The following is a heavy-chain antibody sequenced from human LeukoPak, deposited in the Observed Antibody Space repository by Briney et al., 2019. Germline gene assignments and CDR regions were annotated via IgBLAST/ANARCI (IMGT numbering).Heavy chain of an antibody. V-gene: IGHV5-51*01. CDR2: IYPGDSDT. CDR3: ARGSGGEYDY. Sequence: GESLEISCQGSGYSFTTYWIGWVRQMPGKGLEWMGIIYPGDSDTKYSPSFQGQVTISADKSISTAYLQWSSLRASDTAFYFCARGSGGEYDYWGQGTLVTVSS. D-gene: IGHD4-17*01. J-gene: IGHJ4*02. CDR1: GYSFTTYW.